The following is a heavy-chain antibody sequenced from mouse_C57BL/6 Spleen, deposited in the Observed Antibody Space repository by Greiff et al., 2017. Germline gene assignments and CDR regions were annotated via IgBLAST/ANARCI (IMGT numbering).Heavy chain of an antibody. D-gene: IGHD2-4*01. CDR2: IWRGGST. V-gene: IGHV2-5*01. CDR3: AKNDYDDAMDY. J-gene: IGHJ4*01. CDR1: GFSLTSYG. Sequence: VKVVESGPGLVQPSQSLSITCTVSGFSLTSYGVHWVRQSPGKGLEWLGVIWRGGSTDYNAAFMSRLSITKDNSKSQVFFKMNSLQADDTAIYYCAKNDYDDAMDYWGQGTSVTVSS.